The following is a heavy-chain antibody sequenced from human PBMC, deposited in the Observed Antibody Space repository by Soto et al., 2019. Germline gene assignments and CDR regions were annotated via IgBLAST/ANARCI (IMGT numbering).Heavy chain of an antibody. CDR3: WRDRNGYKYY. CDR1: RYTFTGYY. D-gene: IGHD5-12*01. V-gene: IGHV1-2*02. J-gene: IGHJ4*02. Sequence: ASVTVSCNASRYTFTGYYMHWGRQAPGQGLEWMGWINPNSGGTNYAKKFQGRVTMNRDRSISTAYMELSRLRSDDTAVYYCWRDRNGYKYYWGQGTLVTVSS. CDR2: INPNSGGT.